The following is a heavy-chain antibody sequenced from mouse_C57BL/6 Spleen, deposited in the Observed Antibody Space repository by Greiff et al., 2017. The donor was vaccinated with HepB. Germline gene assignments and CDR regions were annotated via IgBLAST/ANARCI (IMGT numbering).Heavy chain of an antibody. Sequence: EVMLVESGGGLVKPGGSLKLSCAASGFTFSSYAMSWVRQTPEKRLEWVATISDGGSYTYYPDNVKGRFTISRDNAKNNLYLQMSHLKSEDTAMYYCARVNWDYYYAMDYWGQGTSVTVSS. J-gene: IGHJ4*01. CDR1: GFTFSSYA. D-gene: IGHD4-1*01. CDR2: ISDGGSYT. CDR3: ARVNWDYYYAMDY. V-gene: IGHV5-4*03.